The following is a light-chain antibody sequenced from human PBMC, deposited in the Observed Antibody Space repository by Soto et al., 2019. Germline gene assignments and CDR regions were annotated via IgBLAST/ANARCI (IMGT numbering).Light chain of an antibody. CDR2: AAS. CDR1: QGISSY. V-gene: IGKV1-9*01. Sequence: DIQLTQSPSFLSASVGDRVTITCRARQGISSYLAWYQQKPGKAPKLLIYAASTLQSGVPSRFSGSGSGTEFTLTISSLQPEDFATDYGQQLNSYPITFGQGTRLEIK. CDR3: QQLNSYPIT. J-gene: IGKJ5*01.